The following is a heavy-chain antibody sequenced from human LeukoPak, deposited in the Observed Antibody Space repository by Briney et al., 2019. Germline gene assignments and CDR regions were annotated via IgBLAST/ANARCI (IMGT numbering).Heavy chain of an antibody. V-gene: IGHV4-4*07. J-gene: IGHJ4*02. CDR3: ARDFTLISPGYYTSGTSQSYFDY. CDR2: IYISGGT. Sequence: SETLSLTCTVSGASISHYYWSWIRQPAGKGLEWIGRIYISGGTKYNPSLKSRVSMSVDTSKNLFSLKLSSVTAADTAVYYCARDFTLISPGYYTSGTSQSYFDYWGQGTLVTVSS. D-gene: IGHD3-10*01. CDR1: GASISHYY.